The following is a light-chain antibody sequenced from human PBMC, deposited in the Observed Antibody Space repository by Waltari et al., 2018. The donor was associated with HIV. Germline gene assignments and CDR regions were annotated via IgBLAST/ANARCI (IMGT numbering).Light chain of an antibody. J-gene: IGKJ1*01. CDR2: AAS. Sequence: DIQMTPSPPSLSAYLRDRVTITCRASQSISSYLNWYQQKPGKAPKLLIYAASSLQSGVPSRFSGSGSGTDFTLTISSLQPEDFATYYCQQSYSTLWTFGQGTKVEIK. V-gene: IGKV1-39*01. CDR3: QQSYSTLWT. CDR1: QSISSY.